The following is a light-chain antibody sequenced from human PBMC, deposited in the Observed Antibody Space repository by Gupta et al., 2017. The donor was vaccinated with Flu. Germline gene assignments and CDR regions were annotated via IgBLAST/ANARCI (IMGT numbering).Light chain of an antibody. Sequence: QSVLSQPPSASGTPGQRVTISCSGSSSDIGSNYVNWYQQLPVTAPKLLIYSNNQRPSGVPDRSSGSNSGTSASLAISGLRSEDEAAYYCAAWDDSLSVYVLGTGTEVTVL. J-gene: IGLJ1*01. CDR2: SNN. CDR3: AAWDDSLSVYV. CDR1: SSDIGSNY. V-gene: IGLV1-47*02.